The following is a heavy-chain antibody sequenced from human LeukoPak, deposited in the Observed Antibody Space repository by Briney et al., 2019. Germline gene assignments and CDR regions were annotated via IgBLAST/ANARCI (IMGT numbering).Heavy chain of an antibody. V-gene: IGHV4-59*01. CDR1: GGSISSYY. Sequence: SETLSLTCTVSGGSISSYYWSWIRQPPGKGLEWIGYIYYSGSTNYNPSLKSRVTISVDTSKNQFSLKLSSVTAADTAVYYCARGLWFGELDYWFDPWGQGTLVAVSS. J-gene: IGHJ5*02. CDR2: IYYSGST. CDR3: ARGLWFGELDYWFDP. D-gene: IGHD3-10*01.